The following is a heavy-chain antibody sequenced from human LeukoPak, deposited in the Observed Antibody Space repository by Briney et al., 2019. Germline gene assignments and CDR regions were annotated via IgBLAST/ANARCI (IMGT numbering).Heavy chain of an antibody. J-gene: IGHJ3*02. V-gene: IGHV4-34*01. CDR2: INHSGST. CDR1: GFTFSGYS. CDR3: ARGLFIVVVPAAFFDI. Sequence: GSLRLSCAASGFTFSGYSMNWVRQAPGKGLEWVGEINHSGSTNYNPSLKSRVTISVDTSKNQFSLKLSSVTAADTAVYYCARGLFIVVVPAAFFDIWGQGTMVTVSS. D-gene: IGHD2-2*01.